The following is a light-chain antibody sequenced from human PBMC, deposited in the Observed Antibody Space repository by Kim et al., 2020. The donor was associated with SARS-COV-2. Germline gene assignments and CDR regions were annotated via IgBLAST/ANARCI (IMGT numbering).Light chain of an antibody. CDR3: QQYNTN. J-gene: IGKJ1*01. V-gene: IGKV1-5*01. Sequence: TLSGFVGALVTITCRASQSITTSLAWYQQKPGKAPKLLIYDASSLERGVSSRISGSGAGTELTLTISSLQPDDFSTYYCQQYNTNFGQGTKVDIK. CDR2: DAS. CDR1: QSITTS.